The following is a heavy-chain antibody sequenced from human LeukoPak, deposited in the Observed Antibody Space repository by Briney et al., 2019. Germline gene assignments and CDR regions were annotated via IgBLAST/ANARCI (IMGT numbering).Heavy chain of an antibody. Sequence: SETLSLTCTVSGGSISSSSYYWGWIRQPAGKGLEWIGRIYTTGSTNYNPSLKSRVTMSVDTSKNQFSLKLSSVTAADTAVYYCARDQRYFDWPDVWGKGTTVTISS. CDR1: GGSISSSSYY. J-gene: IGHJ6*04. D-gene: IGHD3-9*01. CDR3: ARDQRYFDWPDV. V-gene: IGHV4-61*02. CDR2: IYTTGST.